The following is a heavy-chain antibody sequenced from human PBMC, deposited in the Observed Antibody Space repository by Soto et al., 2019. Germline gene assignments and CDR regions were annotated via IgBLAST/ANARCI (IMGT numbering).Heavy chain of an antibody. CDR2: IIPILGIA. CDR1: GGTFSSYT. Sequence: QVQLVQSGAEVKQPGSSVKVSCKASGGTFSSYTISWVRQAPGQGLEWMGRIIPILGIANYAQKCQGRVTITADKYTSTAYMELSSLRSEDTAVYYCARGNILTVYYNYYYMDVWGKGTTVTVSS. CDR3: ARGNILTVYYNYYYMDV. V-gene: IGHV1-69*02. D-gene: IGHD3-9*01. J-gene: IGHJ6*03.